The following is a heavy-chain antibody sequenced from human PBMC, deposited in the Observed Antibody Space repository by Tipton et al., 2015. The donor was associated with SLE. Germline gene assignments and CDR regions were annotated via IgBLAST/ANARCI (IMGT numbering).Heavy chain of an antibody. CDR2: MYISGST. CDR1: GDSITNEDHY. V-gene: IGHV4-61*02. CDR3: ARVKSIVGVVIIDY. J-gene: IGHJ4*02. D-gene: IGHD3-3*01. Sequence: TLSLTCTVSGDSITNEDHYWKWIRQPAGKGLEWIGRMYISGSTSYNPYLRSRLTMSVDTSKNQFSLKLSSVTAADTAVYYCARVKSIVGVVIIDYWGQGTLVTVSS.